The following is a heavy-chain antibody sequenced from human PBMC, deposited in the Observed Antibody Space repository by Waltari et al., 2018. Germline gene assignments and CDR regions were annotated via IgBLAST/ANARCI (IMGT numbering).Heavy chain of an antibody. Sequence: QVQLQQWGAGQLQPSETLSLTCAVYGGSFRGYYWGWLRQPPGKGLEWIGEINHNGNRNHNPSLRSRVTMLVDTSRSQFSLKLNSVTAADTAVYYCVRLEDCTGPGGNCYSGDSFALDVWGQGTTVTVSS. V-gene: IGHV4-34*02. CDR3: VRLEDCTGPGGNCYSGDSFALDV. J-gene: IGHJ6*02. D-gene: IGHD2-8*02. CDR1: GGSFRGYY. CDR2: INHNGNR.